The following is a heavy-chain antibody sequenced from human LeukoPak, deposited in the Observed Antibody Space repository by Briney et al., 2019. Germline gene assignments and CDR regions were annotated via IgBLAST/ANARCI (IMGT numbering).Heavy chain of an antibody. J-gene: IGHJ4*02. CDR1: GFTFSSYA. V-gene: IGHV3-48*02. Sequence: GGSLRPSCAASGFTFSSYAMNWVRQAPGKGLEWVSYISSSSRSIYYADSVKGRFTISRDNAKNSLYLQMNSLRDEDTAVYYCARDYLRPGNSPFDYWGQGTLVTVSS. CDR2: ISSSSRSI. CDR3: ARDYLRPGNSPFDY.